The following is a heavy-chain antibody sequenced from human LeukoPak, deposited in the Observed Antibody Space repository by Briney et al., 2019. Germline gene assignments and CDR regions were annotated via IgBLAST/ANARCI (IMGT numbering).Heavy chain of an antibody. V-gene: IGHV4-59*01. CDR2: IYYRGST. Sequence: ASETLSLTCTVSGGSISSDYWSWIRQPPGKGLEWIGYIYYRGSTNYNPSLKSRVTISVDTSKNQFSLKLSSVTAADTAVYYCARLSGYSSGHYYSDYWGQGTLVTVSS. J-gene: IGHJ4*02. D-gene: IGHD3-22*01. CDR1: GGSISSDY. CDR3: ARLSGYSSGHYYSDY.